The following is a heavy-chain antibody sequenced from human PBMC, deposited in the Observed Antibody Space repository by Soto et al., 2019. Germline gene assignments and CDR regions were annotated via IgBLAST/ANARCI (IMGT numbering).Heavy chain of an antibody. V-gene: IGHV1-3*01. J-gene: IGHJ6*02. D-gene: IGHD5-12*01. Sequence: ASVKVSCKASGYTFTRYAIHWVRQAPGQRLEWMGWINAGNGNTQYSQKFQGRVTITRDTSASTAYMELSSLRSEDTAVYYCARTLGYSGYAGMDVWGQGTTVTVSS. CDR3: ARTLGYSGYAGMDV. CDR2: INAGNGNT. CDR1: GYTFTRYA.